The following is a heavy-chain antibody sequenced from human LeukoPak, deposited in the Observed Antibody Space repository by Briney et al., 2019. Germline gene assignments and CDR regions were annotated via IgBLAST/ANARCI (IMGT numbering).Heavy chain of an antibody. J-gene: IGHJ6*02. V-gene: IGHV4-59*01. CDR3: ATSTVVTHYYYYGMDV. CDR2: IYYSGST. Sequence: SETLSPTCTVSGGSISSYYWSWIRQPPGKGLEWIGYIYYSGSTNYNPSLKSRVTISVDTSKNQFSLKLSSVTAADTAVYYCATSTVVTHYYYYGMDVWGQGTTVTVSS. CDR1: GGSISSYY. D-gene: IGHD4-23*01.